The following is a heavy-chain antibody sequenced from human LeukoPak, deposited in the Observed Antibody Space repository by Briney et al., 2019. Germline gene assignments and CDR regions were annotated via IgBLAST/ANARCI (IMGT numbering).Heavy chain of an antibody. CDR2: ISAYNGNT. Sequence: ASVKVSCKASGYTFTSYGISWVRQAPGQGLEWMGWISAYNGNTNYAQKLQGRVTMTTDTSTSTAYMELRSLRSDDTAVYYCARGHMYGSGWYLFDDYWGQGTLVTVSS. J-gene: IGHJ4*02. D-gene: IGHD6-19*01. V-gene: IGHV1-18*01. CDR1: GYTFTSYG. CDR3: ARGHMYGSGWYLFDDY.